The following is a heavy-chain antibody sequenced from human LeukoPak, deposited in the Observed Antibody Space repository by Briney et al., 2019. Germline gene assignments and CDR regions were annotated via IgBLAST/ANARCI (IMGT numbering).Heavy chain of an antibody. J-gene: IGHJ5*02. CDR1: GGTFSSYA. Sequence: ASVKVSCKASGGTFSSYAISWVRQAPGQGLEWMGWINSYNGNTNYAQKLQGTVTMTTDTSTSTAYMELRSLRSDDTAVYYCARARRMVRGVIISGLSIDPWGQGTLVTVSS. V-gene: IGHV1-18*01. D-gene: IGHD3-10*01. CDR3: ARARRMVRGVIISGLSIDP. CDR2: INSYNGNT.